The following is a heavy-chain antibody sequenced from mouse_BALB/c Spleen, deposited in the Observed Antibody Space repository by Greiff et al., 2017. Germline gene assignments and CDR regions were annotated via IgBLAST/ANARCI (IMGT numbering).Heavy chain of an antibody. CDR1: GYSITSDYA. Sequence: DVKLVESGPGLVKPSQSLSLTCTVTGYSITSDYAWNWIRQFPGNKLEWMGYISYSGSTSYNPSLKSRISITRDTSKNQFFLQLNSVTTEDTATYYCARKTPHSQGYFDYWGQGTTLTVSS. J-gene: IGHJ2*01. V-gene: IGHV3-2*02. CDR2: ISYSGST. CDR3: ARKTPHSQGYFDY.